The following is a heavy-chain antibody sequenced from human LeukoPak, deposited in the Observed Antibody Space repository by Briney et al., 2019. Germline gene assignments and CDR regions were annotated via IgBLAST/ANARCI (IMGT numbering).Heavy chain of an antibody. J-gene: IGHJ4*02. CDR3: AITDIVVVVAATPGAY. Sequence: PGGSLRLSCAASGFTFSGYAMSWVRQAPGKGLEWVSAISGSGGSTYYADSVSGRFTISSDNTKKSLFLQMTILGADATAVYYCAITDIVVVVAATPGAYWGQGTLVTVSS. D-gene: IGHD2-15*01. CDR1: GFTFSGYA. CDR2: ISGSGGST. V-gene: IGHV3-23*01.